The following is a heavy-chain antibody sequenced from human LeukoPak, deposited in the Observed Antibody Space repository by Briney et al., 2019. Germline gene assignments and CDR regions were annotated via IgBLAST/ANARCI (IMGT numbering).Heavy chain of an antibody. CDR3: ARESLSHYGSRRTNWFDP. D-gene: IGHD3-10*01. V-gene: IGHV1-46*01. Sequence: ASVKVSCKASGYTFTSYYMHWVRQAPGQGLEWMGIINPSGGSTSYAQKFQGRVTMTRDTSTSTVYMELSSLRSADTAVYYCARESLSHYGSRRTNWFDPWGQGTLVTVSS. J-gene: IGHJ5*02. CDR2: INPSGGST. CDR1: GYTFTSYY.